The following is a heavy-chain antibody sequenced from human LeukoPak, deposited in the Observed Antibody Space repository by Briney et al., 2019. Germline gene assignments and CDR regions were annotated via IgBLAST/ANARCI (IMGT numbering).Heavy chain of an antibody. V-gene: IGHV1-69*13. CDR2: IIPIFGTA. J-gene: IGHJ4*02. D-gene: IGHD2-2*01. CDR3: ARDRAYCSSTSCLKGAFDY. CDR1: GGTFSSYA. Sequence: GASVKVSCKASGGTFSSYAISWVRQAPGQGLEWMGGIIPIFGTANYAQKFQGRVTITADESTSTAYMELSSLRSEDTAVYYCARDRAYCSSTSCLKGAFDYWGQGTLVTVSS.